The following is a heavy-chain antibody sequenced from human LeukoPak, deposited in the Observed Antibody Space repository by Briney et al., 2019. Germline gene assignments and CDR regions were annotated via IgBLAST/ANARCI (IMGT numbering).Heavy chain of an antibody. CDR1: GFTFSSYS. J-gene: IGHJ4*02. Sequence: GGSLRLSCAASGFTFSSYSMNWVRQAPGKGLEWVSYFSSSSSHIYYADSVNGRFTISRDNAKDSLYLQMNSLRAEDTAVYYCARDRLYTVMYAGYYFDSWGQGTLVTVSS. CDR2: FSSSSSHI. D-gene: IGHD2-8*01. CDR3: ARDRLYTVMYAGYYFDS. V-gene: IGHV3-21*04.